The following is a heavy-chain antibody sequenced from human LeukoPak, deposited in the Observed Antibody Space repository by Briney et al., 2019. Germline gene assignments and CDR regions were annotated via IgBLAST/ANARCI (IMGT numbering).Heavy chain of an antibody. Sequence: KSGGSLRLSCAASGFTFSNAWMSWVRQAPGKGLEWVGRIKSKTDGGTTDYAAPVKGRFTISRDDSKNTLYLQMNSLKTEDTAVYYCTTDLGYGDPYFDYWGQGTLVTVSS. J-gene: IGHJ4*02. V-gene: IGHV3-15*01. CDR3: TTDLGYGDPYFDY. CDR2: IKSKTDGGTT. D-gene: IGHD4-17*01. CDR1: GFTFSNAW.